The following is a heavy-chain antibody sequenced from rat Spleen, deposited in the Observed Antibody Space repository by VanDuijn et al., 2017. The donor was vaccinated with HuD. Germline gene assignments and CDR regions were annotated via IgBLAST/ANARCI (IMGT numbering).Heavy chain of an antibody. J-gene: IGHJ2*01. CDR1: GYSITSSY. Sequence: EVRLQESGPGLVKPSQSLSLTCSVTGYSITSSYRWNWIRKFPGNKLEWMGYITYSGSTNSNPSLRSRISITRDTSKNQFFLHLNSVTTEDTATYYCARSGTYYGYNFWGQGVMVTVSS. V-gene: IGHV3-1*01. D-gene: IGHD1-9*01. CDR2: ITYSGST. CDR3: ARSGTYYGYNF.